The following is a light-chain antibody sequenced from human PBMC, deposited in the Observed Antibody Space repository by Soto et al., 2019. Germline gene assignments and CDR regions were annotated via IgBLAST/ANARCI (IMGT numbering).Light chain of an antibody. Sequence: DIQMTQSPSSLSASVGDRITITCRTSQSIARYLNWYQQRPGEAPNLVIYSTSNLQSGVPSRSSGSGSGTDFTLTISSLQPEDFATYYCQQNYDMSWTFGQGTKVDI. CDR3: QQNYDMSWT. V-gene: IGKV1-39*01. J-gene: IGKJ1*01. CDR2: STS. CDR1: QSIARY.